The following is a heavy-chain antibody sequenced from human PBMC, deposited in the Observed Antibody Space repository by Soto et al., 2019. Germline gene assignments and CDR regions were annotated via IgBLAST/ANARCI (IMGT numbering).Heavy chain of an antibody. CDR2: IYTSGST. Sequence: SETLSLTCTVSGGSISIYYWSWIRQPAGKGLEWIGRIYTSGSTNYNPSLKSRVTMSVDTSKNQFSLKPSSVTAADTAVYYCARALGVGRSSSWSRGGANDYYFDYWGQGTVLTV. CDR1: GGSISIYY. CDR3: ARALGVGRSSSWSRGGANDYYFDY. D-gene: IGHD6-13*01. J-gene: IGHJ4*02. V-gene: IGHV4-4*07.